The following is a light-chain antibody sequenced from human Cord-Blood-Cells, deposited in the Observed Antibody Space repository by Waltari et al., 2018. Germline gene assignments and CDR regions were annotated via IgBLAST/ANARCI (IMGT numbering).Light chain of an antibody. J-gene: IGKJ2*01. CDR3: QQYYSTPYT. V-gene: IGKV4-1*01. CDR1: QSVLYSSNNKNY. Sequence: DIVMTQSPDSLAVSLGERATINCKSSQSVLYSSNNKNYLAWYQPKPGQPPTLLIYWASTQESGVPDRFSGSGSGTDFTLTISSLQAEDVAVYYCQQYYSTPYTFGQGTKLEIK. CDR2: WAS.